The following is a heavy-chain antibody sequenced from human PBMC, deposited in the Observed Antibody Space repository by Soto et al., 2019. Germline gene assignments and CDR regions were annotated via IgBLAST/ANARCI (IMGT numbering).Heavy chain of an antibody. CDR3: EHYRYGNFDY. D-gene: IGHD5-18*01. V-gene: IGHV2-5*02. CDR1: GFSLSTSGVG. Sequence: QITLKESGPTLVKPTQTLTLTCTFSGFSLSTSGVGVGWVRQPPVKALEWLALIYWDDDKRYSPSLKSRLTITKDTSKPQVILTMTNMDPVDTATYYCEHYRYGNFDYWGQGTLVTVSS. CDR2: IYWDDDK. J-gene: IGHJ4*02.